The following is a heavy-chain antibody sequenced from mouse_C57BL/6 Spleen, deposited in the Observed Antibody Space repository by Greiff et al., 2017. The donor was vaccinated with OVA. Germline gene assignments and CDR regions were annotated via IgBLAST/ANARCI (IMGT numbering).Heavy chain of an antibody. Sequence: EVQLQQSGPVLVKPGPSVKISCKASGFTFTDYYMHWVRQSPGKSLEWIGLVYPYNGGPSSNQKFKGKATLTVATSSSTAYMELNSLTSEDSAVDDCARTDYYGSSEGFAYWGQGTLVTVSA. D-gene: IGHD1-1*01. V-gene: IGHV1-36*01. CDR1: GFTFTDYY. J-gene: IGHJ3*01. CDR3: ARTDYYGSSEGFAY. CDR2: VYPYNGGP.